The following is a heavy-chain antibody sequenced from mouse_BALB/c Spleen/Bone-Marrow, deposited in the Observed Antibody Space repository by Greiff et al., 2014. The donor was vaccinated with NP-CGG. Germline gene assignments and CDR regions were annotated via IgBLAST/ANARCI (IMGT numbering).Heavy chain of an antibody. Sequence: EVKLVESGGGLVQPGGSLNLACVASGFDFGRYWMSWARQAPGKGLEWIGEINPGSSTINYSPSLKDKFIMSRDNAKNMLYLQMRKVRSEDTALYYCARLGYYGYHDNWGQGTTLTVSS. CDR2: INPGSSTI. J-gene: IGHJ2*01. V-gene: IGHV4-2*02. D-gene: IGHD1-2*01. CDR1: GFDFGRYW. CDR3: ARLGYYGYHDN.